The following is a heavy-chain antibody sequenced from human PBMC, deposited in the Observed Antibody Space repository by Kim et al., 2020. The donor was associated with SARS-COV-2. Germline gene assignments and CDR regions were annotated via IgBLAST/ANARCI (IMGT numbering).Heavy chain of an antibody. CDR3: ARRSSGWPFDY. J-gene: IGHJ4*02. D-gene: IGHD6-19*01. V-gene: IGHV4-39*01. CDR2: T. Sequence: TYYNPSLKSRVTITVDTSKTQFALKLSSVTAADTAVYYCARRSSGWPFDYWGQGTLVTVSS.